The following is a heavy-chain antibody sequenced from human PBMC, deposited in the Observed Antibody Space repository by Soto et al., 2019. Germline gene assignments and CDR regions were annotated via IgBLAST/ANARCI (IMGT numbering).Heavy chain of an antibody. CDR3: ARGAGAFDI. Sequence: SETLSLTCAVYGGSFSGYYWSWIRQPPGKGLEWIGEINHSGSTNYNPSLKSRVTISVDTSKNQSSLKLSSVTAADTAVYYCARGAGAFDIWGQETMVTVSS. CDR2: INHSGST. CDR1: GGSFSGYY. J-gene: IGHJ3*02. V-gene: IGHV4-34*01.